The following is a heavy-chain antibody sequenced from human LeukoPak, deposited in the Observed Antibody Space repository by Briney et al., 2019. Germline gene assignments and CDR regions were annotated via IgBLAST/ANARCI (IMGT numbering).Heavy chain of an antibody. J-gene: IGHJ3*02. D-gene: IGHD3-22*01. CDR2: IYYSGST. CDR1: GGSISSYY. V-gene: IGHV4-59*01. CDR3: ASSRSSGYFHDAFDI. Sequence: PSQTLSLTCTVSGGSISSYYWSWIRQPPGKGLEWIGYIYYSGSTNYSPSLKSRVTISVDTSKNQFSLKLSSVTAADTAVYYCASSRSSGYFHDAFDIWGQGTMVTVSS.